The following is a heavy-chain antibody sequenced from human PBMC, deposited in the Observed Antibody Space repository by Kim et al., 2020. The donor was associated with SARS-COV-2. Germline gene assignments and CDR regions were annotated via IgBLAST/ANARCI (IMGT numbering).Heavy chain of an antibody. J-gene: IGHJ4*02. CDR1: GGSISSGDYY. V-gene: IGHV4-30-4*01. D-gene: IGHD3-22*01. CDR2: IYYSGST. Sequence: SETLSLTCTVSGGSISSGDYYWSWIRQPPGKGLEWIGYIYYSGSTYYNPSLKSRVTISVDTSKNQFSLKLSSVTAADTAVYYCARDRSQYYYDSSGPAGFDYWGQGTLVTVSS. CDR3: ARDRSQYYYDSSGPAGFDY.